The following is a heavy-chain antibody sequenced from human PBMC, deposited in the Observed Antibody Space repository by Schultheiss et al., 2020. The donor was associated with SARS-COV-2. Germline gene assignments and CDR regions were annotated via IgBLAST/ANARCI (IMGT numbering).Heavy chain of an antibody. CDR2: INHSGST. CDR1: GGSFSGYY. J-gene: IGHJ4*02. Sequence: SETLSLTCAVYGGSFSGYYWSWIRQPPGKGLEWIGEINHSGSTNYNPSLKSRVTISVDTSKNQFSLKLSSVTAADTAVYYCARGHPEMATPDYWGQGTLVTVSS. D-gene: IGHD5-24*01. CDR3: ARGHPEMATPDY. V-gene: IGHV4-34*01.